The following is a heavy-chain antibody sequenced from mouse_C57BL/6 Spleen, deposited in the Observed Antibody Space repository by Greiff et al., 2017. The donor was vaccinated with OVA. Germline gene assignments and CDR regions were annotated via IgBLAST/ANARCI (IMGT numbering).Heavy chain of an antibody. V-gene: IGHV1-42*01. J-gene: IGHJ2*01. CDR2: INPSTGGT. CDR1: GYSFTGYY. CDR3: ARGGAQRGYYFDY. Sequence: VQLQQSGPELVKPGASVKISCKASGYSFTGYYMNWVKQSPEKSLEWIGEINPSTGGTTYNQKFKAKATLTVDKSSSTAYMQLKSLTSEDSAVYYCARGGAQRGYYFDYWGQGTTLTVSS.